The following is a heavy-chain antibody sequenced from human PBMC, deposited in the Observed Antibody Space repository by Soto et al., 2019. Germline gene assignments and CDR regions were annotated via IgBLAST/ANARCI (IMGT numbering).Heavy chain of an antibody. Sequence: EVQLVESGGGLVKPGGSLRLYCAASSFTFSNAWMNWVRQAPGKGREWVGRIKSKTDGGTIDYAAPVKGRVTISRDDSKNTLYLQRNSLTTKDTAMYYCTTMDRSWGAWGQGTLVTVSS. CDR3: TTMDRSWGA. V-gene: IGHV3-15*07. CDR2: IKSKTDGGTI. J-gene: IGHJ1*01. CDR1: SFTFSNAW. D-gene: IGHD6-13*01.